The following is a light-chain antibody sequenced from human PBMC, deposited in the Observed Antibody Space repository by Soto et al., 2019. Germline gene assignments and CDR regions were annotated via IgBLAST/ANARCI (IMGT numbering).Light chain of an antibody. V-gene: IGKV1-27*01. Sequence: DIQMTQSPSSLSASLLERVTMXGWASQGISNYLAWYQQKPGKVPKLLIYAASTLQSGVPSRFSGSGSGTDFTLTISSLQPEDVATYYCQKYNSAPLTFGGGTKVDIK. CDR3: QKYNSAPLT. CDR2: AAS. CDR1: QGISNY. J-gene: IGKJ4*01.